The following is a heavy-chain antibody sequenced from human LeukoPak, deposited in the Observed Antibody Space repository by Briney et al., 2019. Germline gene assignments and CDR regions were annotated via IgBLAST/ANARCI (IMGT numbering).Heavy chain of an antibody. CDR3: ASPVKYCSSTSCYSIDGMDV. J-gene: IGHJ6*02. V-gene: IGHV3-74*01. CDR1: RFTFSSYW. Sequence: GGSLRLSCAASRFTFSSYWVEWVRQAPGEGLVWVSRINIDGSSTIYADSVKGRFTISRDNAKNTLYLQMNSLRAEDTAVYYCASPVKYCSSTSCYSIDGMDVWGQGTTVTVSS. CDR2: INIDGSST. D-gene: IGHD2-2*02.